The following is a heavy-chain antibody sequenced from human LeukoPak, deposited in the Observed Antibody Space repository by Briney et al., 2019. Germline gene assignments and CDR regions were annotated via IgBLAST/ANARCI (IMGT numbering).Heavy chain of an antibody. Sequence: SETLSLTCTVSGGSISSSSDYWGWIRPAPGKGLEWIGSIYYHENTYYNSSLTSRVTISVDTSKNQFSLKLNSVTAADTTVYFCARRAFSAAYWKHFDYWGQGTLVTVSS. V-gene: IGHV4-39*01. CDR3: ARRAFSAAYWKHFDY. CDR2: IYYHENT. D-gene: IGHD1-1*01. CDR1: GGSISSSSDY. J-gene: IGHJ4*02.